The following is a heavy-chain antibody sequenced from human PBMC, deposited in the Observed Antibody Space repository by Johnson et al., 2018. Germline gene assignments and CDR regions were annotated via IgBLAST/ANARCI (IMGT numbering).Heavy chain of an antibody. CDR2: ISSSSSYI. J-gene: IGHJ6*03. CDR1: GFTFSSYS. CDR3: ARWEYGDYVDYYYYMDV. D-gene: IGHD4-17*01. Sequence: EVQLVESGGGLVKPGGSLRLSCAASGFTFSSYSMNWVRQAPGKGLEWVSSISSSSSYIYYADAVKGRFTLSRDNAKNSLYLQMNRLRAEDTAVYYCARWEYGDYVDYYYYMDVWGKGTTVTVSS. V-gene: IGHV3-21*01.